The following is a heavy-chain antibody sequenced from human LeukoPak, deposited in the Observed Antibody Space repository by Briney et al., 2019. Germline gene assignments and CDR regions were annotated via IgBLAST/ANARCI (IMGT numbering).Heavy chain of an antibody. J-gene: IGHJ6*03. CDR1: GGSISSYY. V-gene: IGHV4-59*01. D-gene: IGHD3-10*01. CDR3: ARVMAEGAYYGSGSYYRRYYYYYYMDV. Sequence: SETLSLTCTVSGGSISSYYWSWIRQPPGKGLEWIGYIYYSGSTNYNPSLKSRVTISVDTSKNQFSLKLSSVTAADTAVYYCARVMAEGAYYGSGSYYRRYYYYYYMDVWGKGTTVTVSS. CDR2: IYYSGST.